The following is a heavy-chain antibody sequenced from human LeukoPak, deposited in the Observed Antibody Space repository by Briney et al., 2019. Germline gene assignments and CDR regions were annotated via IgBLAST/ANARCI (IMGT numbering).Heavy chain of an antibody. CDR2: IKQDGSEK. D-gene: IGHD6-13*01. Sequence: GGSLRLSCAASGFTFSSYWMSWVRQAPEKGLEWVANIKQDGSEKYYVDSVKGRFTISRDNAKNSLYLQMNSLRAEDTAVYYCARSGSKNSSSWYDAFDIWGQGTMVTVSS. J-gene: IGHJ3*02. CDR3: ARSGSKNSSSWYDAFDI. CDR1: GFTFSSYW. V-gene: IGHV3-7*01.